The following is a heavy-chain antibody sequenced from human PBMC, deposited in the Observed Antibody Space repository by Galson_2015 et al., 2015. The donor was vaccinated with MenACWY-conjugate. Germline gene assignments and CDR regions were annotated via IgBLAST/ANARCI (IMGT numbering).Heavy chain of an antibody. CDR3: ARVGPPKLELPVPFDY. CDR1: GYTFTSYY. D-gene: IGHD1-7*01. CDR2: ISAYNGNT. J-gene: IGHJ4*02. Sequence: SVKVSCKASGYTFTSYYMHWVRPAPGQGLEWMGWISAYNGNTNYAQKLQDRVTMTTDTSTSTAYMQLRSLRSDDTAVYYCARVGPPKLELPVPFDYWGQGTLVTVSS. V-gene: IGHV1-18*04.